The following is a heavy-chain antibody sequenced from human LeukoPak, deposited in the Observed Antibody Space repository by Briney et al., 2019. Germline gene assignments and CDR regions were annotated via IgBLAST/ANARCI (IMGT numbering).Heavy chain of an antibody. CDR3: ARDPSSYDILTGYYYYYGMDV. CDR2: IWYDGSNK. CDR1: GFTFGDYA. Sequence: PGRSLRLSCTASGFTFGDYAMSWFRQAPGKGLEWVAVIWYDGSNKYYADSVKGRFTISRDNSKNTLYLQMNSLRAEDTAVYYCARDPSSYDILTGYYYYYGMDVWGQGTTVTVSS. J-gene: IGHJ6*02. V-gene: IGHV3-33*01. D-gene: IGHD3-9*01.